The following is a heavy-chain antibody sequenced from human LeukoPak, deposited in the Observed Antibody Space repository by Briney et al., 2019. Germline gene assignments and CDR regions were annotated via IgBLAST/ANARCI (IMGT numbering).Heavy chain of an antibody. CDR2: IHNSGRT. CDR3: ARERGLLDY. Sequence: PSETLSLTCSISGGSVRSYYWSWIRQSPGKGLEWIGYIHNSGRTNYNPSLKSRVTGFVDTSKNQVSLRLSSVTAAETAVYYCARERGLLDYWGQGTLVTVSS. D-gene: IGHD2-21*01. J-gene: IGHJ4*02. V-gene: IGHV4-4*08. CDR1: GGSVRSYY.